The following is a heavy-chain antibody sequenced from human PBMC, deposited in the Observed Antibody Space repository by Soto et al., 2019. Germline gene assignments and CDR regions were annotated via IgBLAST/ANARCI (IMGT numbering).Heavy chain of an antibody. CDR3: GREAVEAYYGMDV. J-gene: IGHJ6*02. CDR1: GGSISSYY. Sequence: PSETLSLTCTVSGGSISSYYWTWIRQPPGKGLEWIGYVYYSGSTNYNPSLKSRVTISVDKSKNQFSLKLSSVTAADTAVYYCGREAVEAYYGMDVWGQGTTVTVSS. CDR2: VYYSGST. V-gene: IGHV4-59*12. D-gene: IGHD6-19*01.